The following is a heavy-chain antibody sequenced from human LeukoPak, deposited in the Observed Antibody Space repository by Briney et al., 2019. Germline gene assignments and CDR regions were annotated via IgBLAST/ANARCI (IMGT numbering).Heavy chain of an antibody. J-gene: IGHJ4*02. CDR1: GGTFSSYA. D-gene: IGHD4-17*01. Sequence: AASVKVSCKASGGTFSSYAISWVRQVPGQGLEWMGRIIPIFGTANYAQKFQGRVTITTDESTSTAYMELSSLRSEDTAVYYCARDSGTVTILLDYWGQGTLVTVSS. CDR3: ARDSGTVTILLDY. CDR2: IIPIFGTA. V-gene: IGHV1-69*05.